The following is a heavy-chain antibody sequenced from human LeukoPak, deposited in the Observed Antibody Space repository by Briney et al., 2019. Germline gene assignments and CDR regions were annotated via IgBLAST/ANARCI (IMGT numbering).Heavy chain of an antibody. CDR1: GGTSGTYA. V-gene: IGHV1-69*05. J-gene: IGHJ3*02. Sequence: SVKVSCKASGGTSGTYAISGVRQPLEQGLEWMGGSFPIFVPANYAQKFQGRVTITTDESTSTAYMELSSLRSEDTAVYYYARRPRLISTSSLPEDDAFDIWGQGTMVTVSS. CDR3: ARRPRLISTSSLPEDDAFDI. CDR2: SFPIFVPA. D-gene: IGHD2-2*01.